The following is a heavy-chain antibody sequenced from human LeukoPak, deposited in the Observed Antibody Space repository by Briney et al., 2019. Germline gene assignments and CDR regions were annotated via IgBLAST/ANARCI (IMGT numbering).Heavy chain of an antibody. Sequence: AGGSLRLSCAAAGLIFRNYWMGWVRQAPGKGLEWVANINEDGSEKYYVDSVKGRFTISRDNAKNSLYLQMNILRAEDTAVFYCLSGPGHWGLGTLVTVSS. CDR1: GLIFRNYW. V-gene: IGHV3-7*01. CDR3: LSGPGH. CDR2: INEDGSEK. J-gene: IGHJ4*02.